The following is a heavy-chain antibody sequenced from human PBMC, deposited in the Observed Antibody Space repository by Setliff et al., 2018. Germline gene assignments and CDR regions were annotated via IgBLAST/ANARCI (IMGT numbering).Heavy chain of an antibody. CDR2: INPSGGST. CDR1: GYTFTSYY. V-gene: IGHV1-46*01. J-gene: IGHJ5*02. CDR3: ARTDGLVARGDSFDP. Sequence: ASVKVSCKASGYTFTSYYMHWVRQAPGQGLEWMGIINPSGGSTRYAQKFQGRVTMTRDTSTSTFYMELSSLRSEDTAVYYCARTDGLVARGDSFDPWGQGTLVTVSS. D-gene: IGHD2-15*01.